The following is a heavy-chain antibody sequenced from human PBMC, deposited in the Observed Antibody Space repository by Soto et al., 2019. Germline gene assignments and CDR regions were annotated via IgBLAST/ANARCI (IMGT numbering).Heavy chain of an antibody. D-gene: IGHD6-13*01. V-gene: IGHV3-23*01. CDR3: AKYSAAGSRYFDY. Sequence: GGSLRLSCAASGFTFRSYPMTWARQAPGKGLEWVSVIGTSDGDTHYADSVRGRFTISRDNSKNTLFLQMNSLRAEDTAVYYCAKYSAAGSRYFDYWGQGTLVTVSS. CDR2: IGTSDGDT. CDR1: GFTFRSYP. J-gene: IGHJ4*02.